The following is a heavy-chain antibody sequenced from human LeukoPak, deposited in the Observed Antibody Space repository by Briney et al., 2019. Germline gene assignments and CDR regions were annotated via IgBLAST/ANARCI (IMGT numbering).Heavy chain of an antibody. CDR1: GGSISSGSYY. D-gene: IGHD3-9*01. Sequence: SQTLSLTCTVSGGSISSGSYYWSWIRQPAGKGLEWIGRIYTSGSTNYNPSLKSRVTISVDTSKNQFSLKLSSVTAADTAVYYCARGLSVLRYFDWPHNWFDPWGQGTLVTVSS. V-gene: IGHV4-61*02. CDR3: ARGLSVLRYFDWPHNWFDP. CDR2: IYTSGST. J-gene: IGHJ5*02.